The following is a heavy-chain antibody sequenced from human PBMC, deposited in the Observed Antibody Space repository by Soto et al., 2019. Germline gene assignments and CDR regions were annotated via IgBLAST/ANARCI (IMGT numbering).Heavy chain of an antibody. J-gene: IGHJ6*02. D-gene: IGHD6-13*01. CDR2: IYYSGST. CDR1: GGSINSGDYY. CDR3: ARDSVASDSSSSHRHYYYYGMDV. V-gene: IGHV4-30-4*01. Sequence: PSETLSLTCTVSGGSINSGDYYWSWIRQPPGKGLEWIGYIYYSGSTYYNPSLKSRVTISVDTSKNQFSLKLSSVTAADTAVYYCARDSVASDSSSSHRHYYYYGMDVWGQGTTVTVSS.